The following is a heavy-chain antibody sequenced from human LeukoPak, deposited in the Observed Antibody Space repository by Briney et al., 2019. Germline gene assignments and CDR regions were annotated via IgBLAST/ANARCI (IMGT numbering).Heavy chain of an antibody. CDR2: IYYSGST. D-gene: IGHD2-15*01. V-gene: IGHV4-39*01. CDR1: GGSISSSSYY. Sequence: PSETLSLTCTVSGGSISSSSYYWGWIRQPPGKGLEWIGSIYYSGSTYYNPSLKSRVTISVDTSKNQFSLKLSSVTAADTAVYYCARRLRYCSGGSCYSDYFDYWGQGTLVTVSS. CDR3: ARRLRYCSGGSCYSDYFDY. J-gene: IGHJ4*02.